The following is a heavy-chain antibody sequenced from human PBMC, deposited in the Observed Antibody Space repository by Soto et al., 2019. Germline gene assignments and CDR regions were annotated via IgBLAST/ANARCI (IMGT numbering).Heavy chain of an antibody. CDR2: VYYSGST. Sequence: PSETLSLTCTVPGGSISNYYWSWIRQPPWKGLEWIGYVYYSGSTNYHPSLKSRVTISIDTSKNQFSLRLSSVTAADTAIYYCATRITVFGLLIPPFDPWGQGTQVTVSS. D-gene: IGHD3-3*01. V-gene: IGHV4-59*03. CDR3: ATRITVFGLLIPPFDP. CDR1: GGSISNYY. J-gene: IGHJ5*02.